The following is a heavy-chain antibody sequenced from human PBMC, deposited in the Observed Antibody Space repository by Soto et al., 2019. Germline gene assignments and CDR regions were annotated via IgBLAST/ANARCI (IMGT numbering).Heavy chain of an antibody. Sequence: GXSVKGSCNAAGYSFTGYYVRWGRRAPGQGLEWMGWINPNSGGTNYAQKFQGRVTMTRDTSISTAYMELSRLRSDDTAVYYCARVNFWSGYYYNWFDPWGQRTLVTVSS. V-gene: IGHV1-2*02. CDR2: INPNSGGT. CDR1: GYSFTGYY. CDR3: ARVNFWSGYYYNWFDP. D-gene: IGHD3-3*01. J-gene: IGHJ5*02.